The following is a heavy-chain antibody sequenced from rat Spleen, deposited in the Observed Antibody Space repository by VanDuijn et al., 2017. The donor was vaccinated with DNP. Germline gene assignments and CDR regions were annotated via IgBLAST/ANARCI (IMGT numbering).Heavy chain of an antibody. CDR3: ARASYDCTYYPNWYFDF. V-gene: IGHV3-1*01. Sequence: EVQLQESGPGLVKPSQSLSLTCSVTGYSITSNYWAWIRKFPGNKMEWMGYISYSGSTGYNPSLKSRISITRDTLKSQFFLSLNSVTTEDTATYYCARASYDCTYYPNWYFDFWGPGTTVTVSS. CDR1: GYSITSNY. J-gene: IGHJ1*01. D-gene: IGHD1-12*02. CDR2: ISYSGST.